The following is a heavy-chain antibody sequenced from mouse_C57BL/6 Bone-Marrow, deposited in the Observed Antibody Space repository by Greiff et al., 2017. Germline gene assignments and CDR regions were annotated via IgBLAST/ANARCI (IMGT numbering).Heavy chain of an antibody. D-gene: IGHD2-12*01. CDR1: GYAFSSSW. V-gene: IGHV1-82*01. J-gene: IGHJ3*01. CDR2: IYPGDGDT. Sequence: QVQLQQSGPELVKPGASVKISCKASGYAFSSSWMNWVKQRPGKGLEWIGRIYPGDGDTNYNGKFKGKATLTADKSSSTAYMQLSSLTSEDSAVYFCARERTYYSHKGFAYWGQGTLVTVSA. CDR3: ARERTYYSHKGFAY.